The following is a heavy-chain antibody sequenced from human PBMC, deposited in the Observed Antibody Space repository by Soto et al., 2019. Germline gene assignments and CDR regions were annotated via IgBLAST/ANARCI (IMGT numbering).Heavy chain of an antibody. J-gene: IGHJ4*02. Sequence: GGSLRLSCRASGFTFDDYAMSWVRQAPGKGLEWVGFIRSKAYGGTTEYAASVRGRFTISRDDSKSFAYLQMNSLKTEDTAVYFCARDGDYFVSGTYGYLDYWGLGTLVTVSS. CDR2: IRSKAYGGTT. CDR1: GFTFDDYA. V-gene: IGHV3-49*04. D-gene: IGHD3-10*01. CDR3: ARDGDYFVSGTYGYLDY.